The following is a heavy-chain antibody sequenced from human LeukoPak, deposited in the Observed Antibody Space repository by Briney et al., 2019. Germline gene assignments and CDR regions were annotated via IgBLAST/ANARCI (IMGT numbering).Heavy chain of an antibody. CDR2: INHSGST. CDR3: ARLKLGAYYDL. Sequence: SETLSLTCAVYGGSFSGYYWSWIRQPPGKGLEWIGEINHSGSTNYNPSLKSRVTISVDTSKNQFSLKLSSVSAADTAVYYCARLKLGAYYDLWGRGTLVTVSS. J-gene: IGHJ2*01. CDR1: GGSFSGYY. V-gene: IGHV4-34*01. D-gene: IGHD3-16*01.